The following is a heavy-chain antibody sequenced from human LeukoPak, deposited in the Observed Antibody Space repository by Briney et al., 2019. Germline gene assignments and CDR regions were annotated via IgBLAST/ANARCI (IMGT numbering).Heavy chain of an antibody. CDR1: GFTFGNDW. J-gene: IGHJ3*02. CDR3: TRDTSPSSSSGYLDALDM. D-gene: IGHD3-22*01. V-gene: IGHV3-7*01. Sequence: GGSLRLSCAPSGFTFGNDWMTWVRQAPGKGREWLANIKQDGNQKYYVDCVKGRFTIARDHTKNSLSQQMNSRRAEETAIYYCTRDTSPSSSSGYLDALDMWGQGTMVTVSS. CDR2: IKQDGNQK.